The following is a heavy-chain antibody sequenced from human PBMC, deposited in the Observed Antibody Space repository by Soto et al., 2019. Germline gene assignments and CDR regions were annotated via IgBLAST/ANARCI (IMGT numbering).Heavy chain of an antibody. CDR3: ARGDSYYDFGIEC. CDR1: GFTFSTYA. CDR2: ISGSGART. D-gene: IGHD3-3*01. Sequence: EVHLLESGGGLVQRGGSLRLSCAVSGFTFSTYAMSWVRQAPGKGLEWVTIISGSGARTYYADSVKGRIATSRDNSKNTLFLQVSILRDEDTAVYYWARGDSYYDFGIECWGQGTVVTVSS. V-gene: IGHV3-23*01. J-gene: IGHJ4*02.